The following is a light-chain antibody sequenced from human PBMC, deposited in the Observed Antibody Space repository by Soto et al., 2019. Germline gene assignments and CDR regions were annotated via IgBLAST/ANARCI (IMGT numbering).Light chain of an antibody. J-gene: IGKJ1*01. V-gene: IGKV3-20*01. Sequence: EVLMTQSPATLSVSPGDRATLSCRASQSVKSNVAWYQQKPGQAPRLLIYGASSRATGIPDRFSGSGSGTDCTLTISRLEPEDFAVYYCQQYGSSPWTFGQGTKVDIK. CDR3: QQYGSSPWT. CDR1: QSVKSN. CDR2: GAS.